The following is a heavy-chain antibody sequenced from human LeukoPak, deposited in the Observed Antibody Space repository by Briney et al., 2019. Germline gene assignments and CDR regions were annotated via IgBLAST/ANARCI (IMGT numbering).Heavy chain of an antibody. V-gene: IGHV3-30*02. CDR3: ARDPYSGGYGDYYYYYMDL. D-gene: IGHD1-26*01. CDR1: GFTFSSYG. Sequence: PGGSLRLSCAASGFTFSSYGMHWVRQAPGKGLEWVAFIRNDGSNKYYADSVKGRFTISRDNSKNTLYLQLNSLRAEDTAVYYCARDPYSGGYGDYYYYYMDLWGQGTTVTISS. J-gene: IGHJ6*03. CDR2: IRNDGSNK.